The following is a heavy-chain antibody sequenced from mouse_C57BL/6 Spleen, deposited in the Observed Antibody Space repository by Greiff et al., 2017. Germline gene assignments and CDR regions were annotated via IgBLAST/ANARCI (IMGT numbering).Heavy chain of an antibody. Sequence: DVKLVESEGGLVQPGSSMKLSCTASGFTFSDYYMAWVRQVPEKGLEWVANINYDGSSTYYLDSLKSRFIISRDNAKNILYLQMSSLKSEDTATYYCARVAIYYDYQGWFAYWGQGTLVTVSA. CDR2: INYDGSST. V-gene: IGHV5-16*01. J-gene: IGHJ3*01. CDR3: ARVAIYYDYQGWFAY. CDR1: GFTFSDYY. D-gene: IGHD2-4*01.